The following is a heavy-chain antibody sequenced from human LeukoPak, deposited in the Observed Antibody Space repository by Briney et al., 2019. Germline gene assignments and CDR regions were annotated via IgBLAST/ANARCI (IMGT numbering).Heavy chain of an antibody. D-gene: IGHD2-2*01. CDR3: ARGRYCSSTSCSNYYGMDV. Sequence: GSSVKVSCKASGGTFSSYAISWVRQAPGQGLEWMGIINPSGGSTSYAQKFQGRVTMTRDTSTSTVYMELSSLRSEDTAVYYCARGRYCSSTSCSNYYGMDVWGQGTTVTVSS. J-gene: IGHJ6*02. CDR1: GGTFSSYA. V-gene: IGHV1-46*01. CDR2: INPSGGST.